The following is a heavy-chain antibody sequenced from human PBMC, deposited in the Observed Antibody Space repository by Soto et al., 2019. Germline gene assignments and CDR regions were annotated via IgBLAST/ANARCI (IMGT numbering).Heavy chain of an antibody. D-gene: IGHD3-22*01. V-gene: IGHV1-18*04. CDR3: ARNHYDSRRVNWFDP. CDR1: GYTFTSYG. Sequence: GASVKVSCKASGYTFTSYGISWVRQAPGQGLEWMGWISPYNANTNYAQKVQGRVTMTTDTSTSTAYMELTSLRSDDTAVYYCARNHYDSRRVNWFDPWGQGTLVTVSS. J-gene: IGHJ5*02. CDR2: ISPYNANT.